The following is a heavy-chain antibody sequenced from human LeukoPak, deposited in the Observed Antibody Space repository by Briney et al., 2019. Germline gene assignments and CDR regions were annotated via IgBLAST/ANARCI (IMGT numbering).Heavy chain of an antibody. Sequence: SETLSLTCTVSGGSISSYYWSWIRQPPGKGLEWIGYIYYPGSTNYNPSLKSRVAISVDASKNQFSLKLSSVTAADTAVYHCARAPTWNYGMDVWGQGTTVTVSS. CDR3: ARAPTWNYGMDV. J-gene: IGHJ6*02. V-gene: IGHV4-59*01. CDR1: GGSISSYY. D-gene: IGHD2/OR15-2a*01. CDR2: IYYPGST.